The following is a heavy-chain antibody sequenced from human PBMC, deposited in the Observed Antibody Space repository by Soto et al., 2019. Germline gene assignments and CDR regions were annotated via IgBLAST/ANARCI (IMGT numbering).Heavy chain of an antibody. D-gene: IGHD1-26*01. Sequence: PSETLSLTCTVSGGSVSSGSYYWSWIRHPPGKGLEWIGYIYYIGSTNYNPSLKSRVTISVDTSKNQFSLKLSSVTAADTAVYYCARHHVGATHLLGIDYWGQERRVPV. J-gene: IGHJ4*02. CDR2: IYYIGST. CDR3: ARHHVGATHLLGIDY. V-gene: IGHV4-61*01. CDR1: GGSVSSGSYY.